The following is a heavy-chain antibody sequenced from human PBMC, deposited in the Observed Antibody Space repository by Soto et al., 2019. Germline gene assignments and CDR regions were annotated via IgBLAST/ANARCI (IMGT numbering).Heavy chain of an antibody. CDR3: ATYEQWLVPRYYYYGMDV. CDR1: SGSISSISYY. V-gene: IGHV4-39*01. CDR2: KYYNGST. Sequence: PSVTLPLTCAVASGSISSISYYWGWNRQPPGKGLEWIGSKYYNGSTYYNPSLKTRVTISVDTSKNQFSLRLSSVTAADTAVYYCATYEQWLVPRYYYYGMDVWGQGTTVTVSS. D-gene: IGHD6-19*01. J-gene: IGHJ6*02.